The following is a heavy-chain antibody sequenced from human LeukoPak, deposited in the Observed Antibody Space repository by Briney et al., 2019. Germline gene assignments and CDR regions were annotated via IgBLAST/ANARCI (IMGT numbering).Heavy chain of an antibody. CDR2: ISSSSSYI. Sequence: PGGSLRLSCAASGFTFSSYSTNWVRQAPGKGLEWVSSISSSSSYIYYADSVKGRFTISRDNAKNSLYLQMNSLRAEDTAVYYCARDRSGGSRYYDFWSGYYSFDYWGQGTLVTVSS. J-gene: IGHJ4*02. V-gene: IGHV3-21*01. D-gene: IGHD3-3*01. CDR1: GFTFSSYS. CDR3: ARDRSGGSRYYDFWSGYYSFDY.